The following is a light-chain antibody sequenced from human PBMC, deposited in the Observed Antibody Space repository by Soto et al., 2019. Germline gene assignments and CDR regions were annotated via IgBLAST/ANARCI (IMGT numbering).Light chain of an antibody. V-gene: IGKV3-20*01. J-gene: IGKJ5*01. CDR3: QQHGISHIT. CDR2: GAS. Sequence: EIVLTQSPGTLSLSPGERATLSCRASQSVRSNNLAWYQQKPGQAPSLLIYGASSRATGIPDRFSGSGSGTDFTLTISRLEPEDFAVYYCQQHGISHITFGQGTRLEIK. CDR1: QSVRSNN.